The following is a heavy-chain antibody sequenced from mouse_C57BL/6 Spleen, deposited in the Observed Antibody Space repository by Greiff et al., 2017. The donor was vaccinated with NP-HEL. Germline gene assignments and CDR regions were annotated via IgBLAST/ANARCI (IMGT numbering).Heavy chain of an antibody. Sequence: QVQLQQSGAELVKPGASVKLSCKASGYTFTSYWMHWVKQRPGQGLEWIGMIHPNSGSTNYNEKFKSKATLTVDKSSSTAYMQLSSLTSEDSAVYYCARKNYDFRDAMDYWGQGTSVTVSS. CDR1: GYTFTSYW. J-gene: IGHJ4*01. CDR2: IHPNSGST. CDR3: ARKNYDFRDAMDY. V-gene: IGHV1-64*01. D-gene: IGHD2-4*01.